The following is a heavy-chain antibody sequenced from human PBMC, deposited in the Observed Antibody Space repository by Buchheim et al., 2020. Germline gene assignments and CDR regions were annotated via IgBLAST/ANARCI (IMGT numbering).Heavy chain of an antibody. CDR1: GFTFSSYG. Sequence: QVQLVESGGGVVQPGRSLRLSCAASGFTFSSYGMHWVRQAPGKGLEWVAVIWYDGSNKYYADSVKGRFTISRDNSKNTLYLQMNSLRAEDTAVYYCARGALYYYDSSGYRSIGYYFDCWGQGTL. J-gene: IGHJ4*02. CDR3: ARGALYYYDSSGYRSIGYYFDC. D-gene: IGHD3-22*01. V-gene: IGHV3-33*01. CDR2: IWYDGSNK.